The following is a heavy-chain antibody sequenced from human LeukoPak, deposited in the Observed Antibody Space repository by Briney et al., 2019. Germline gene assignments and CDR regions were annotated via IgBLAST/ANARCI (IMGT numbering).Heavy chain of an antibody. V-gene: IGHV4-38-2*02. D-gene: IGHD3-22*01. Sequence: PSETLSLTCTVYGYSISSGYYWGWIRQPPGMGLEWIGSIYHSGSTHYNPSLKSRVTISLDTSKNQFSLELSSVTAADTAVYYCARVNYYDSSGYYFNFDYWGQGTLVTVSS. CDR1: GYSISSGYY. CDR3: ARVNYYDSSGYYFNFDY. J-gene: IGHJ4*02. CDR2: IYHSGST.